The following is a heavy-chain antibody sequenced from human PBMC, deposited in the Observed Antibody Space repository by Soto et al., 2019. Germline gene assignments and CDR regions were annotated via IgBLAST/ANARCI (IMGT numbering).Heavy chain of an antibody. D-gene: IGHD1-1*01. Sequence: PSENLSLTCTVSGASISGFYWSWIRKSAGKGLEWIGRIYATGTTDYNPSLKSRVMMSVDTSKKQFSLKLRSVTAADTGVYYCVRDGTKTLRDWFDPWGQGISVTV. CDR2: IYATGTT. CDR1: GASISGFY. CDR3: VRDGTKTLRDWFDP. J-gene: IGHJ5*02. V-gene: IGHV4-4*07.